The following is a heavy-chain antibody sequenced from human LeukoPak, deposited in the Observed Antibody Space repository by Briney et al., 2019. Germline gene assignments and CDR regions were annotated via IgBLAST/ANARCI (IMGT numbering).Heavy chain of an antibody. CDR3: AREKSLGDFWSGYSEY. CDR1: GGTFSSYA. D-gene: IGHD3-3*01. CDR2: IIPIFGTA. Sequence: GASVKVSCKASGGTFSSYAISWGRQAPGQGLEWMGGIIPIFGTANYAQKFQGRVTITADESTSTAYMELSSLRSEDTAVYYCAREKSLGDFWSGYSEYWGQGTLVTVSS. V-gene: IGHV1-69*13. J-gene: IGHJ4*02.